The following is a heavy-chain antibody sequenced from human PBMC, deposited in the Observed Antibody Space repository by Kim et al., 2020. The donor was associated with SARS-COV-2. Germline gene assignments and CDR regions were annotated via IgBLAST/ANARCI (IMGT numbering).Heavy chain of an antibody. V-gene: IGHV1-69*13. J-gene: IGHJ5*02. Sequence: SVKVSCKASGGTFSSYTVSWLRQAPGQRLEWMGSIIPVFPTSNYPQKFKGRVTITADESMTTAYMELTNLRSEDTAAYYCGRDVDSAMLNNWFDSWGQG. CDR3: GRDVDSAMLNNWFDS. CDR2: IIPVFPTS. D-gene: IGHD5-18*01. CDR1: GGTFSSYT.